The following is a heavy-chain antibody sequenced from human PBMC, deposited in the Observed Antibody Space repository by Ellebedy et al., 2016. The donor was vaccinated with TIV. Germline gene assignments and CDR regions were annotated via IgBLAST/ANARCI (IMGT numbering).Heavy chain of an antibody. CDR2: IHHRGNT. CDR1: GVSIRSSNW. D-gene: IGHD6-19*01. J-gene: IGHJ6*02. Sequence: MPSETLSLTCTVSGVSIRSSNWWYWVRQSPEKGLEWIGEIHHRGNTKHNPSLGGRVTISVDKSKNQISLMLTSVTAADTAVYYCASVYSSGWAVGYTMDVWGQGTTVTVSS. V-gene: IGHV4-4*02. CDR3: ASVYSSGWAVGYTMDV.